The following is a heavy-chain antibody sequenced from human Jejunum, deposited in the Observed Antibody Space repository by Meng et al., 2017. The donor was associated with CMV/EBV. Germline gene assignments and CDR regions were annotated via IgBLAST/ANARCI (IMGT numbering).Heavy chain of an antibody. CDR2: MNPNRGTT. J-gene: IGHJ4*02. CDR1: GGTFDRYT. CDR3: ATGVADFEY. D-gene: IGHD6-19*01. Sequence: QVKRVQSGAEVKEPGYSVKVSCRASGGTFDRYTITWVRQAPGQGLEWMGWMNPNRGTTGYAQKFQGRVTMTRNISKSTAYMDLSSLRSEDTAVYYCATGVADFEYWGQGTLVTVSS. V-gene: IGHV1-8*01.